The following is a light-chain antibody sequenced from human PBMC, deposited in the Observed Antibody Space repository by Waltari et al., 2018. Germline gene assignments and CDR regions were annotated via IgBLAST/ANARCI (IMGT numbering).Light chain of an antibody. CDR2: QAS. J-gene: IGKJ5*01. V-gene: IGKV1-33*01. CDR3: QQYHDLAT. CDR1: EDINNY. Sequence: DIQMNQSPSSLSASVGDRVTITCQATEDINNYLNWYQQKPGKAPKLLIYQASNLETGVPSRFNGSGSGTDFTFAISSLQPEDVATYYCQQYHDLATFGQGTRLEIK.